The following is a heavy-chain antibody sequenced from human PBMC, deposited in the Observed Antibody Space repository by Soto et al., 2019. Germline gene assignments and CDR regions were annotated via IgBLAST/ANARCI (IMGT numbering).Heavy chain of an antibody. J-gene: IGHJ3*02. Sequence: PGGSLRLSCAASGGTFSSYAMSWVRQAPGKGLEWVSASSGSGGSTYYADSVKGRFTISRDNSKNTLYLQMHSLRPEDPAVYYCAKELLPWGSYRDAFDIWGQGTMVTVSS. D-gene: IGHD3-16*01. V-gene: IGHV3-23*01. CDR2: SSGSGGST. CDR3: AKELLPWGSYRDAFDI. CDR1: GGTFSSYA.